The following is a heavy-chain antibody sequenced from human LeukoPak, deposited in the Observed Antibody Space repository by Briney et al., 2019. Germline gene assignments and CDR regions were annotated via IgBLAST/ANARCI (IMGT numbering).Heavy chain of an antibody. CDR1: GFTFSSYA. CDR3: ARQRILDV. J-gene: IGHJ6*02. Sequence: GRSLRLSCAVSGFTFSSYAMHWVRQAPGKGLEWVAVISYVGSNKYYADSVQGRFSISRDNSKNTLYLQMNSLRAEDTAVYYCARQRILDVWGQGTTVTDSS. CDR2: ISYVGSNK. V-gene: IGHV3-30-3*01.